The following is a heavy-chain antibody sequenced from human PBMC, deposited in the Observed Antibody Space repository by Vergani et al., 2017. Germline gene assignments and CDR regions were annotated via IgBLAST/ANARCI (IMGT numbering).Heavy chain of an antibody. D-gene: IGHD3-22*01. CDR3: ARDHVEGTYYYDSSGYYLYDYYGMDV. J-gene: IGHJ6*02. Sequence: QVQLVQSGAEVKKPGASVKVSCKASGYTFTSYGISWVRQAPGQGLEWMGWISAYNGNTNYAQKLQGRVTMTTDTSTSTAYMELRSLRSDDTAVYYCARDHVEGTYYYDSSGYYLYDYYGMDVWGQGTMVTVSS. CDR1: GYTFTSYG. V-gene: IGHV1-18*01. CDR2: ISAYNGNT.